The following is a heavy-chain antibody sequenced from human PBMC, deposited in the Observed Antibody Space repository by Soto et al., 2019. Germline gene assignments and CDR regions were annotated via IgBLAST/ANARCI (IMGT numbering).Heavy chain of an antibody. CDR2: ISAYNGNT. J-gene: IGHJ3*02. CDR3: ARGSVTIFGVVTHDAFDI. Sequence: RASVKVSSKASGYTFTSYGISWVRQAPGQGHEWMGWISAYNGNTNYAQKLQGRVTMTTDTSTSTAYMELRSLRYDDTAVYYFARGSVTIFGVVTHDAFDIWGQGTMVTVSS. CDR1: GYTFTSYG. D-gene: IGHD3-3*01. V-gene: IGHV1-18*01.